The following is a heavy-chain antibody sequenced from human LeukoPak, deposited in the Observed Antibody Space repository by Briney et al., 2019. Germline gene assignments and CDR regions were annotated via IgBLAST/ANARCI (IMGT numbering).Heavy chain of an antibody. CDR2: IRYTGST. D-gene: IGHD2-15*01. J-gene: IGHJ3*02. CDR3: ARDTRYCGGGSCYPDAFDI. Sequence: PSQTLSLTCTVSGVSISSGDFFWSWIRQPPGKGLEWIGHIRYTGSTYYNPPLMSRVTISVDTSKNQFSLKLNSVTAADTAVYYCARDTRYCGGGSCYPDAFDIWGQGTMVTVSS. V-gene: IGHV4-30-4*01. CDR1: GVSISSGDFF.